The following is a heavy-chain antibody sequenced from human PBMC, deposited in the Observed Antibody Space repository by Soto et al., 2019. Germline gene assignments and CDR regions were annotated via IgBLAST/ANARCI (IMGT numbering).Heavy chain of an antibody. CDR1: GFTFSSYD. J-gene: IGHJ4*02. V-gene: IGHV3-13*04. CDR3: ARAIGPTLFDY. Sequence: LRLSCSSSGFTFSSYDMHWVRQGPGKGLEWVSAIGTAGDTNYAGSVKGRFTISRENAKNSLYLQMNSLRAGDTAIYFCARAIGPTLFDYWGQGTLVTVSS. D-gene: IGHD3-22*01. CDR2: IGTAGDT.